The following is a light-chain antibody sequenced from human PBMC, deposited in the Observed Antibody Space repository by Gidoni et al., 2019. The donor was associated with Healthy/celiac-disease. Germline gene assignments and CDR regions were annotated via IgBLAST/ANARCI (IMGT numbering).Light chain of an antibody. CDR2: SNN. Sequence: PPSASGTPGQRVTISCSGSSSNSGSNTVNWYQQLPGTAPKLRIYSNNQRPSGVPDRFSGSKSGTSASLAISGLQSEDAADYYCAAWDDSLDGVVFGGGTKLTVL. V-gene: IGLV1-44*01. CDR1: SSNSGSNT. CDR3: AAWDDSLDGVV. J-gene: IGLJ2*01.